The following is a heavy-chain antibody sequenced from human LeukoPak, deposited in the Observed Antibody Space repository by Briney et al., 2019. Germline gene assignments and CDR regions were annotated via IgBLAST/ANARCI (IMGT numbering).Heavy chain of an antibody. V-gene: IGHV3-30*02. CDR3: ATITMVRGLR. CDR1: GFTFRSYA. Sequence: GGSLRLTCAASGFTFRSYAMHWVRQAPGKGLEWLSFIRFDGSYAYYVDSVKGRFTISRDNSKNTLYLQMNSLRAEGTAVYYCATITMVRGLRWGQGTLVTVSS. D-gene: IGHD3-10*01. CDR2: IRFDGSYA. J-gene: IGHJ4*02.